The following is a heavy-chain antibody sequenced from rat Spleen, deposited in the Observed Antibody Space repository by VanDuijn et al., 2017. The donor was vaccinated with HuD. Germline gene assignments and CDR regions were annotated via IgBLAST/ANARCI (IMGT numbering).Heavy chain of an antibody. CDR2: ISTGGGST. Sequence: EVQLVESGGGLVQPGRSLKVSCAASGFTFSDFGMAWVRQAPTKGLEWVASISTGGGSTYYRDSVKGRFTISRDNAKSTLYLQMDSLRSEDTATYYCTTIAFAYWGQGTLVTVSS. V-gene: IGHV5-29*01. CDR1: GFTFSDFG. CDR3: TTIAFAY. J-gene: IGHJ3*01.